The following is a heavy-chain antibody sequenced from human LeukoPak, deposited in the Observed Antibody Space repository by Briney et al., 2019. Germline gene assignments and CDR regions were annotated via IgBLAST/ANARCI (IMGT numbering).Heavy chain of an antibody. V-gene: IGHV4-30-2*01. CDR1: GGSISSGTYS. D-gene: IGHD7-27*01. J-gene: IGHJ4*02. Sequence: PSQTLSLTCAVSGGSISSGTYSWSWIRQPPGKGLEWIGYIYPRGSTYYNPSLKSRVILSLDKSANQFSLNLSSVTAADTAVYYCARFSPRAMGNYLDFWGQGTLVTVSS. CDR2: IYPRGST. CDR3: ARFSPRAMGNYLDF.